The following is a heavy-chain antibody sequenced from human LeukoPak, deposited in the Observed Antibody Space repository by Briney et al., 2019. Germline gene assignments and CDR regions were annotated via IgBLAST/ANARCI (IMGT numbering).Heavy chain of an antibody. V-gene: IGHV3-7*01. CDR2: IKQDGSEK. CDR3: RTAATYYYYYGMDV. J-gene: IGHJ6*02. D-gene: IGHD2-15*01. Sequence: HPGGSLRLSCAASGFTFSSYWMSWVRQAPGKGLEWVANIKQDGSEKYYVDSVKGRFTISRDNAKNSLYLQMNSLRAEDTAVYYCRTAATYYYYYGMDVWGQGTTVTVSS. CDR1: GFTFSSYW.